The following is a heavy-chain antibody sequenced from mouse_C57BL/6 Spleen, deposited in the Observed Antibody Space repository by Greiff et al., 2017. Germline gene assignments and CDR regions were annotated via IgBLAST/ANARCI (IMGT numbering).Heavy chain of an antibody. CDR1: GYSITSGYY. CDR2: ISYDGSN. Sequence: VQLKESGPGLVKPSQSLSLTCSVTGYSITSGYYWNWIRQFPGNKLEWMGYISYDGSNNYNPSLKNRISITRDTSKNQFFLKLNSVTTEDTATYYCARKGFTTVVFDYWGQGTTLTVSS. V-gene: IGHV3-6*01. D-gene: IGHD1-1*01. J-gene: IGHJ2*01. CDR3: ARKGFTTVVFDY.